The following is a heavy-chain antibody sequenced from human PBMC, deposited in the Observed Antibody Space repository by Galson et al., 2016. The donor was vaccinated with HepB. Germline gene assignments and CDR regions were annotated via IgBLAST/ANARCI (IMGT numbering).Heavy chain of an antibody. D-gene: IGHD6-19*01. J-gene: IGHJ4*02. CDR1: GFSFSSFA. CDR3: ASRHSGWYYFDY. CDR2: ISSDGGST. V-gene: IGHV3-64D*06. Sequence: SLRLSCAASGFSFSSFAMHWVRQAPGKGLEYVSGISSDGGSTNYADSVKGRFTISRDNSKTTLYIQMSSLRAEDTAVYYCASRHSGWYYFDYWGQGTLVTVSS.